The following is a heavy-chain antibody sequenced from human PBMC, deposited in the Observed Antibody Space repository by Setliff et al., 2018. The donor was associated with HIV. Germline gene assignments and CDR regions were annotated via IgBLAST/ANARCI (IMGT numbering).Heavy chain of an antibody. D-gene: IGHD6-19*01. V-gene: IGHV4-38-2*01. J-gene: IGHJ4*02. CDR2: IYHSGTT. CDR1: GYAITSGFY. CDR3: ASSGYSSGWSFDY. Sequence: SETLSLTCAVSGYAITSGFYWGWIRQPPGKGLEWIGSIYHSGTTNYNSSLKSRVTISVDTSKNQFSLKLSSVTAADTAVDYCASSGYSSGWSFDYWGQGTLVTVSS.